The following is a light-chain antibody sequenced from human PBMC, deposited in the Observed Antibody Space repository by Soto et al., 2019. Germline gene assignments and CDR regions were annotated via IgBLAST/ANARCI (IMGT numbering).Light chain of an antibody. CDR2: DAS. CDR1: QGISSA. Sequence: AIQLTQSPSSLSASVGDRVTITCRASQGISSALAWYQQKPGKAPKLLIYDASSLESGVPSRFSGSGSGTDFTLTISSLQPDDFATYYCQPYNSDSRTFGQGTKVDI. CDR3: QPYNSDSRT. J-gene: IGKJ1*01. V-gene: IGKV1-13*02.